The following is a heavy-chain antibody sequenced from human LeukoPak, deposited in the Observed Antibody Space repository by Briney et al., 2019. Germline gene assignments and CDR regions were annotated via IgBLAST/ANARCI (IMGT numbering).Heavy chain of an antibody. Sequence: GASVKVSCKASGGTFSSYAISWVRQAPGQGLEWMGGIIPIFGTANYAQKFQGRVTITTDESTSTAYMELSSLRSEDTAVYYCXGRVQWELLRGFDYWGQGTLVTVSS. J-gene: IGHJ4*02. CDR3: XGRVQWELLRGFDY. V-gene: IGHV1-69*05. CDR2: IIPIFGTA. CDR1: GGTFSSYA. D-gene: IGHD1-26*01.